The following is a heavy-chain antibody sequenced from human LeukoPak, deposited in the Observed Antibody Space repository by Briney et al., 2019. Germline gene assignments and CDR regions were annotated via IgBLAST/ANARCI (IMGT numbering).Heavy chain of an antibody. CDR2: ISSSSSYV. J-gene: IGHJ4*02. Sequence: GGSLRLSCAASGFTFSSYSMNWVRQAPGKGLEWVSSISSSSSYVYYADSVKGRFTISRDNAKNSLYLQMNSLRAEDTAVYYCAKKGYYDGSGYYMYYFDHWGQGTLVTVSS. CDR1: GFTFSSYS. V-gene: IGHV3-21*04. CDR3: AKKGYYDGSGYYMYYFDH. D-gene: IGHD3-22*01.